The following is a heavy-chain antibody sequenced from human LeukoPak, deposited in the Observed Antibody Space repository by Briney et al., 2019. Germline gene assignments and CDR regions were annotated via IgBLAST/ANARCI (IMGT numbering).Heavy chain of an antibody. J-gene: IGHJ4*02. CDR1: GFTFSNAW. CDR2: IKSKADGGTR. D-gene: IGHD2-2*01. CDR3: TTVDIVVVPAANPSISSI. V-gene: IGHV3-15*07. Sequence: GGSLRLSCTASGFTFSNAWMNWVRQAPGMGLEWVGRIKSKADGGTRDYGAPVKGRFTISRDDSKNTLYLQMNSLKTEDTAVYYCTTVDIVVVPAANPSISSIWGQGTLVTVSS.